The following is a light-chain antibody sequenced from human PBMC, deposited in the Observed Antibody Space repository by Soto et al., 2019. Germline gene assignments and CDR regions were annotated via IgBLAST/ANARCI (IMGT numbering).Light chain of an antibody. Sequence: DIQVTQSPSSVSASVGDRVTITCRASQDINNWLAWYQQKPGKAPKLLIYTTSNLQSGVPSRFSGSGSGTDFTLTISSLQPEDFANDYCQQANSFPLTCGGGTKVEIK. CDR2: TTS. CDR3: QQANSFPLT. J-gene: IGKJ4*01. CDR1: QDINNW. V-gene: IGKV1D-12*01.